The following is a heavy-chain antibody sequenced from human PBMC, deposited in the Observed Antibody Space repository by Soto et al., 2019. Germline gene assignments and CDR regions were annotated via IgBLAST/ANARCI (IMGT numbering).Heavy chain of an antibody. Sequence: ASVNVSCKSSGYTFTGYYIHWVRQAPGQGLECMGWINPNSGGTNYAQKFQGRVTMTRDTSIGTAYMELSRLRSDDTAVYYCARGLPAPLYGMDVWGQGTTVTVSS. CDR2: INPNSGGT. D-gene: IGHD2-2*01. CDR3: ARGLPAPLYGMDV. J-gene: IGHJ6*02. V-gene: IGHV1-2*02. CDR1: GYTFTGYY.